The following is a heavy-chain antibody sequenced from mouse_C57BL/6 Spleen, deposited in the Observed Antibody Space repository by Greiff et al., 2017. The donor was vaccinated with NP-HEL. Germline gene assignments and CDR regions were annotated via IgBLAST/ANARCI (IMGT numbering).Heavy chain of an antibody. CDR2: ISDGGSYT. CDR3: ARDSYYSNTFAY. J-gene: IGHJ3*01. V-gene: IGHV5-4*01. D-gene: IGHD2-5*01. CDR1: GFTFSSYA. Sequence: EVNVVESGGGLVKPGGSLKLSCAASGFTFSSYAMSWVRQTPEKRLEWVATISDGGSYTYYPDNVKGRFTISRDNAKNNLYLQMSHLKSEDTAMYYCARDSYYSNTFAYWGQGTLVTVSA.